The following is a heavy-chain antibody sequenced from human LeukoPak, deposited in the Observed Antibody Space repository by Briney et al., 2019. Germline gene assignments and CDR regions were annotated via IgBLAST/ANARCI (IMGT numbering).Heavy chain of an antibody. CDR3: ASGGWELPDY. Sequence: GGSLRLSCAASGFTVSSNYMSWVRQAPGKGLEWVSVIYSGGSTYYADSVKGRFTTSRHNSKNTLYLQMNSLSAEDTAVYYCASGGWELPDYWGQGTLVTVSS. J-gene: IGHJ4*02. CDR1: GFTVSSNY. CDR2: IYSGGST. D-gene: IGHD1-26*01. V-gene: IGHV3-53*04.